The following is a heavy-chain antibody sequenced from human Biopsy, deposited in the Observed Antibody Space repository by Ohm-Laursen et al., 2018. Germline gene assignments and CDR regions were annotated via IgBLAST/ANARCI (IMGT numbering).Heavy chain of an antibody. Sequence: VSSVKVSCKASGGPSTNYAFSWVRQAPGQGLEWVGRIVPILGHLNYAQRFQGRVSITADKSTSYVYMELSRLTSGDTAVYYCAADADGYYTEFDYWGPGTPVTVSS. V-gene: IGHV1-69*04. CDR2: IVPILGHL. CDR1: GGPSTNYA. D-gene: IGHD3-3*01. J-gene: IGHJ4*02. CDR3: AADADGYYTEFDY.